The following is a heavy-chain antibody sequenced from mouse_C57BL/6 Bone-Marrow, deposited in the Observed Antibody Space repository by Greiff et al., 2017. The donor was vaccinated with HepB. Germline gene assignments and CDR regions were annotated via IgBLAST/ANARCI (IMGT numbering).Heavy chain of an antibody. CDR3: ARHDYGSSWDWFAY. Sequence: EVQLVESGGGLVQPGGSLKLSCAASGFTFSDYYMYWVRQTPEKRLEWVAYISNGGGSTYYPDTVKGRFTISRDNAKNTLYLQMSRLKSEDTAMYYCARHDYGSSWDWFAYWGQGTLVTVSA. D-gene: IGHD1-1*01. V-gene: IGHV5-12*01. CDR2: ISNGGGST. J-gene: IGHJ3*01. CDR1: GFTFSDYY.